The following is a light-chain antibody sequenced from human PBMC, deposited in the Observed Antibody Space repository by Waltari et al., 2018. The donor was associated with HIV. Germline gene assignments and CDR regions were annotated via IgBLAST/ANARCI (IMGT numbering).Light chain of an antibody. CDR1: SSDVGGYDY. V-gene: IGLV2-14*03. Sequence: QSALTQPASVSGSPGQSITISCTGASSDVGGYDYVSWYQQHPGKAPKLMIYEVTNRPSGISNLFSGSKSGNTASLTISGLQAEDEADYYCSSYRSSSTFVFGTGTKVTVL. J-gene: IGLJ1*01. CDR3: SSYRSSSTFV. CDR2: EVT.